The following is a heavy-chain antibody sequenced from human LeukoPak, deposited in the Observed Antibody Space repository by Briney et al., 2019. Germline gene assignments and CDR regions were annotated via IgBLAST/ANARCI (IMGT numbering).Heavy chain of an antibody. CDR1: GFTFSSYG. D-gene: IGHD6-13*01. J-gene: IGHJ5*02. V-gene: IGHV3-30*02. Sequence: GGSLRLSCAASGFTFSSYGMHSVRQAPGKGLEWVAFIRYDGSNKYYADSVKGRFTISRDNSKNTLYLQMNSLRAEDTAVYYCAKGRYSSSWYWFDPWGQGTLVTVSS. CDR2: IRYDGSNK. CDR3: AKGRYSSSWYWFDP.